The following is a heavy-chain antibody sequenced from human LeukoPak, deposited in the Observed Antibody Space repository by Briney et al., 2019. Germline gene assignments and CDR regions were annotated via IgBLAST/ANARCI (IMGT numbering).Heavy chain of an antibody. CDR2: INTNTGNP. J-gene: IGHJ6*02. CDR1: GYTFTSYA. Sequence: ASVKVSCKASGYTFTSYAMNWVRQAPGQGLEWMGWINTNTGNPTYAQGFTGRFVFSLDTSVSTAYLQISSLKAEDTAVYYCARGYDSSGYPSPYYYYYGMDVWGQGTTVTVSS. D-gene: IGHD3-22*01. V-gene: IGHV7-4-1*02. CDR3: ARGYDSSGYPSPYYYYYGMDV.